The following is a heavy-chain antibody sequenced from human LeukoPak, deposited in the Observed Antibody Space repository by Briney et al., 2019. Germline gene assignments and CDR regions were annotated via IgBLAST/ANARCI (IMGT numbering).Heavy chain of an antibody. J-gene: IGHJ6*02. D-gene: IGHD3-16*01. V-gene: IGHV4-34*01. CDR1: GGSFSGYY. CDR3: ARVWYYYGMDV. Sequence: PSETLSLTCAVYGGSFSGYYWSWIRQPPGKGREWIGEINHSGSTNYNPSLKSRVTISVDTSKNQFSLKLSSVTAADTAVYYCARVWYYYGMDVWGQGTTVTVSS. CDR2: INHSGST.